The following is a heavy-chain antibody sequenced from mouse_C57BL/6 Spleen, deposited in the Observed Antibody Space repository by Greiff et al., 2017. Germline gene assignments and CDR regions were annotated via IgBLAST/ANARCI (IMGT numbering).Heavy chain of an antibody. CDR1: GYAFTNYL. J-gene: IGHJ3*01. D-gene: IGHD2-3*01. Sequence: QVQLQQSGAELVRPGTSVKVSCKASGYAFTNYLIEWVKQRPGQGLEWIGVINPGSGGTNYNEKFKGKATLTADKSSSTAYMQLSSLTSEDSAVYFCAVSYDGYYVFAYWGQGTLVTVSA. CDR2: INPGSGGT. CDR3: AVSYDGYYVFAY. V-gene: IGHV1-54*01.